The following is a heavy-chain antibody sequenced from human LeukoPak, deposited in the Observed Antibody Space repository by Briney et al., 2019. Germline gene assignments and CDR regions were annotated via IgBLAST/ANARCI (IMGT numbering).Heavy chain of an antibody. D-gene: IGHD1-1*01. CDR3: AILDLENGFDY. J-gene: IGHJ4*02. CDR2: ISPYNGNT. V-gene: IGHV1-18*01. CDR1: GKTSTNES. Sequence: PAEKVSCNPGGKTSTNESMDRSGQAPSQEHERMGWISPYNGNTDYAQKFQGRVTMTTDTSTSTAYMELRSLRSDDTAMYYCAILDLENGFDYWGQGTLVTVSS.